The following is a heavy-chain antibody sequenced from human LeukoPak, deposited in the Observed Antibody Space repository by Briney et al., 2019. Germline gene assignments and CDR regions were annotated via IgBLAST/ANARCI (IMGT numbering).Heavy chain of an antibody. CDR1: GYSISSAYS. CDR3: ARTVYYDNWFDP. J-gene: IGHJ5*02. Sequence: SETLSLTCNVFGYSISSAYSWGWIRPPPGKGLEWIGSLYHGGNTYYNPSLKSRVTISVDTSNNQFSLRLRSVTAADTAVYYCARTVYYDNWFDPWGQGTLVTVSS. D-gene: IGHD3-22*01. CDR2: LYHGGNT. V-gene: IGHV4-38-2*02.